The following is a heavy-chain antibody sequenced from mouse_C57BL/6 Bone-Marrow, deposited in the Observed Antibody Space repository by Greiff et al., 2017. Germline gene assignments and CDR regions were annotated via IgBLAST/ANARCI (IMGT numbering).Heavy chain of an antibody. CDR2: INPGSGGT. Sequence: VQLQQSGAELVRPGTSVKVSCKASGYAFTNYLIEWVKQRPGQGLEWIGVINPGSGGTNYNEKFKGKATLTADKSSSTAYMQLSSLTSEETAVYFCARCNYDAMDYWGQGTSVTGSS. CDR1: GYAFTNYL. CDR3: ARCNYDAMDY. V-gene: IGHV1-54*01. D-gene: IGHD2-1*01. J-gene: IGHJ4*01.